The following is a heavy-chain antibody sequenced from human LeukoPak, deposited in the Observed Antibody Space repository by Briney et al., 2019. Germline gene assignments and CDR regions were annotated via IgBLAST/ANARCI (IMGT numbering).Heavy chain of an antibody. D-gene: IGHD5-18*01. CDR1: GPGFSSFA. J-gene: IGHJ5*02. CDR2: ISPYTGNT. Sequence: ASVKVSCKTSGPGFSSFAIAWVRHAPGQGLEWLGWISPYTGNTNYAQKFRDRVAMTTDTPTRTAYMDLRSLRSDDTAVYYCARGQVDTAMIIGGWFDHWGQGTLVTVSS. V-gene: IGHV1-18*04. CDR3: ARGQVDTAMIIGGWFDH.